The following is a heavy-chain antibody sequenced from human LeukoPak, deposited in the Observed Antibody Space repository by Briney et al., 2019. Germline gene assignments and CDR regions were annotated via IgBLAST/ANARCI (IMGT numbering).Heavy chain of an antibody. CDR2: IYYSGST. V-gene: IGHV4-30-4*01. CDR3: ARPERGYSYASAFDI. CDR1: GGSISSGDYY. Sequence: SETPSLTCTVSGGSISSGDYYWSWIRQPPGKGLEWIGYIYYSGSTYYNPSLKSRVTISVDTSKNQFSLKLSSVTAADTAVYYCARPERGYSYASAFDIWGQGTMVTVSS. D-gene: IGHD5-18*01. J-gene: IGHJ3*02.